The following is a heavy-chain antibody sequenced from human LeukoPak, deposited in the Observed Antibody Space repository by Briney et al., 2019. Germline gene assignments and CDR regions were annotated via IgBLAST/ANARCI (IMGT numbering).Heavy chain of an antibody. V-gene: IGHV4-31*01. CDR3: AKQGQQHAFDI. J-gene: IGHJ3*02. CDR2: IYYSGST. Sequence: SQTLSLTCTVSGGSISSGGYYWSWIRQHPGKGLEWIGYIYYSGSTYYNPSLKSQVTISVDTSKNQFSLKLSSVAAADTAVYYCAKQGQQHAFDIWGQGTMVIVSS. D-gene: IGHD6-13*01. CDR1: GGSISSGGYY.